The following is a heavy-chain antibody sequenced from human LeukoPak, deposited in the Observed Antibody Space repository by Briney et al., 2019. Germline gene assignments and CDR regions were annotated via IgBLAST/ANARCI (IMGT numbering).Heavy chain of an antibody. CDR1: GFTFSSYA. V-gene: IGHV3-7*01. CDR3: ARRGTIAVPVFWFDP. Sequence: GGSLRLSCAASGFTFSSYAMSWVRQAPGKGLEWVANIKQDGSEKYYLDSLEGRFTISRDNAKNSVYLQINRLRAEDTAVYYCARRGTIAVPVFWFDPWGQGTLVIVSS. D-gene: IGHD6-19*01. J-gene: IGHJ5*02. CDR2: IKQDGSEK.